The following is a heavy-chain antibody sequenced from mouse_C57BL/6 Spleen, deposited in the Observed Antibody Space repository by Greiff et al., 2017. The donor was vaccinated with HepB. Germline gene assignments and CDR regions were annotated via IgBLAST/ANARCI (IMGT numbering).Heavy chain of an antibody. CDR3: ARRTIYYDYDGASWFAY. V-gene: IGHV1-64*01. CDR1: GYTFTSYW. D-gene: IGHD2-4*01. J-gene: IGHJ3*01. CDR2: IHPNSGST. Sequence: QVQLQQPGAELVKPGASVKLSCKASGYTFTSYWMHWVKQRPGQGLEWIGMIHPNSGSTNYNEKFKSKATLTVDKSSSTAYMQLSSLTSEDSAVYYCARRTIYYDYDGASWFAYWGQGTLVTVSA.